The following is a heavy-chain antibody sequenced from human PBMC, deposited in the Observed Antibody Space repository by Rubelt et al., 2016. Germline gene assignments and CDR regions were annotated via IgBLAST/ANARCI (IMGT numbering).Heavy chain of an antibody. Sequence: QLQLQESGPGLVQPSETLSLTCTISGDSISSNSFYWGWIRQPPGKGPEWIGSIDYSGSTYSNPSPRSRVSMPVDTPKNQFSLKLSSVTAADTAVYYCARHAFIVTTGSFWDYWGQGTLITVSS. CDR3: ARHAFIVTTGSFWDY. V-gene: IGHV4-39*01. D-gene: IGHD4-17*01. CDR1: GDSISSNSFY. CDR2: IDYSGST. J-gene: IGHJ4*02.